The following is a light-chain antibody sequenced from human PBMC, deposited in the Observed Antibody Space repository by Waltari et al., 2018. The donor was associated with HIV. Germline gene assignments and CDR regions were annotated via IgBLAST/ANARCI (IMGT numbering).Light chain of an antibody. Sequence: VSGFPGQSITISCTGTSGDVGYYNYVSWYQQHPGKAPKLIIFDVNKRPSGISDRFSGSKSGNTASLTISELQAEDGADYYCCAYVGSSSLTFGGGT. CDR3: CAYVGSSSLT. V-gene: IGLV2-23*02. CDR1: SGDVGYYNY. CDR2: DVN. J-gene: IGLJ2*01.